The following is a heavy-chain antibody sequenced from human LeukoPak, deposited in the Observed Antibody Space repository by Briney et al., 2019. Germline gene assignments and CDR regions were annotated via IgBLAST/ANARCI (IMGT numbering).Heavy chain of an antibody. J-gene: IGHJ4*02. D-gene: IGHD4-17*01. V-gene: IGHV3-23*01. CDR1: GFTFSSYG. Sequence: PGGTLRLSCVASGFTFSSYGMSWVRQAPGKGLEWVSAVSGSGGSTYYADSVKGRFTISRDNSKNTLYLQMNSLRAEDTAVYYCAKSAGDYVSYFDYWGQGTVVTVSS. CDR3: AKSAGDYVSYFDY. CDR2: VSGSGGST.